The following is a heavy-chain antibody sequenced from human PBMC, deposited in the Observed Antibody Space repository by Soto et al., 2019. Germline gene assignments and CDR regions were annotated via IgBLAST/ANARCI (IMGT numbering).Heavy chain of an antibody. J-gene: IGHJ3*02. CDR1: GGSFSGYY. V-gene: IGHV4-34*01. CDR3: ARALLWSGAFDI. CDR2: INDSGTT. Sequence: QVQLQQWGAGLLKPSETLSLTCAVYGGSFSGYYWSWIRQPPGQGLEGSGEINDSGTTNYNPTLNSRGTISVDTSENQFSLKLSSVAAADTAVYYCARALLWSGAFDIWGQGTMVTVSS. D-gene: IGHD2-21*01.